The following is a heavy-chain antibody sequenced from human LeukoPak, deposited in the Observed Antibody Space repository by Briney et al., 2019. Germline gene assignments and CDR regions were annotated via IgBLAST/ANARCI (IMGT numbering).Heavy chain of an antibody. CDR2: IYYSGST. J-gene: IGHJ4*02. CDR1: SDSISSKNYY. CDR3: ARQRLLWFGTLSIPSYFDS. D-gene: IGHD3-10*01. V-gene: IGHV4-39*01. Sequence: SETLSLTCTVSSDSISSKNYYWGWIRQPPGKGLEWIGNIYYSGSTYYNPSLKSRVTISIDTSKKQFFLRLGSVTAADTALYFCARQRLLWFGTLSIPSYFDSWGQGTLVTVSS.